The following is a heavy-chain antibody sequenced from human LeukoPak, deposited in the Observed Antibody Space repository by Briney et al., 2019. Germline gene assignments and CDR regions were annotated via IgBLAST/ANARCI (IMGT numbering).Heavy chain of an antibody. CDR1: GFTFSSYG. CDR3: AKDRGDYFDY. V-gene: IGHV3-30*02. CDR2: IRYDGSNK. Sequence: RGSLRLSCAASGFTFSSYGMHWVRQAPGKGLEWVAFIRYDGSNKYYADSVKGRFTISRDNSKNTLYLQMNSLRAEDTAVYYCAKDRGDYFDYWGQGTLVTVSS. J-gene: IGHJ4*02.